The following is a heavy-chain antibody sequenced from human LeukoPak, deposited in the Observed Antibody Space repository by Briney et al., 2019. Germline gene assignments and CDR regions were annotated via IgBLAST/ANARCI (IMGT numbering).Heavy chain of an antibody. CDR2: IFSGGST. Sequence: GGSLRLSCAASGFTVSSNYMNWVRQAPGKWLEWVSIIFSGGSTYYSDSVKGRFINSRDNSENTLYLQMNSRVDEDTAVYFCARDFDWWGEGTLVTVPS. CDR1: GFTVSSNY. J-gene: IGHJ4*02. V-gene: IGHV3-66*01. CDR3: ARDFDW.